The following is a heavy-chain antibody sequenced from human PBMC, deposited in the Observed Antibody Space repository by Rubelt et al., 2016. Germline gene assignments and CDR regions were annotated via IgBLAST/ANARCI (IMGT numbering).Heavy chain of an antibody. Sequence: QVQLVESGGGVVQPGRSLRLSCAASGFTFSSYAMHWVRQAPGKGLEWVALILHDGSDRYYADSVKGRFTISRDNSKNTLFLQMNSLRAEDTAVFYCARSEAVGAPFDCWGQGTLVTVSS. D-gene: IGHD1-26*01. CDR2: ILHDGSDR. V-gene: IGHV3-30*04. CDR1: GFTFSSYA. CDR3: ARSEAVGAPFDC. J-gene: IGHJ4*02.